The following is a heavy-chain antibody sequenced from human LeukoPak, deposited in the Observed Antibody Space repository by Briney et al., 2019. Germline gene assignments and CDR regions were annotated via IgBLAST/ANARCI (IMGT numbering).Heavy chain of an antibody. D-gene: IGHD3-22*01. J-gene: IGHJ3*02. CDR2: MNPNSGNT. CDR3: ARETYYYDSSGYYPNAFDI. CDR1: GYTFTSYD. V-gene: IGHV1-8*01. Sequence: ASVKVSCKASGYTFTSYDINWVRQATGQGLEWMGWMNPNSGNTGYAQKFQGRVTMTRNTSISTAYMELSRLRSDDTAVYYCARETYYYDSSGYYPNAFDIWGQGTMVTVSS.